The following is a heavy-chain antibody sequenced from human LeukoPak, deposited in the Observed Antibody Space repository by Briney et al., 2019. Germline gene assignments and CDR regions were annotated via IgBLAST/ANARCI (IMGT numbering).Heavy chain of an antibody. D-gene: IGHD1-7*01. CDR2: IRYDGITK. V-gene: IGHV3-30*02. CDR3: AALHTGTFVDY. J-gene: IGHJ4*02. Sequence: GGSPRLSCAASGFSFSGYGMHWVRQVPGKGLEWVAFIRYDGITKFYTDSVKGRFAISRDNSKNTLSLQMNSLRTEDTAVYYCAALHTGTFVDYWGQGTLVTVSS. CDR1: GFSFSGYG.